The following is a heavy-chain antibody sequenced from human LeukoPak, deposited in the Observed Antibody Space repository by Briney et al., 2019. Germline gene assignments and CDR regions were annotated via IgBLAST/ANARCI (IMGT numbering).Heavy chain of an antibody. V-gene: IGHV3-7*01. CDR1: GFSFSTYW. J-gene: IGHJ4*02. CDR3: VRGGQGFGY. CDR2: IKQDGSEK. Sequence: GGSLRLSCAASGFSFSTYWMSWVRQAPGKGLVWVANIKQDGSEKNYVDSVKGRFTISRDNAKNSLYLQMNSLRDEDTARYNGVRGGQGFGYWGQGTLVTVSS. D-gene: IGHD3-10*01.